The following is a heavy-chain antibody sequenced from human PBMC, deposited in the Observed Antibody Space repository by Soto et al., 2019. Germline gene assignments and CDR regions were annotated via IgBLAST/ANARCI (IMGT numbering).Heavy chain of an antibody. CDR3: ARHARAHVDTAMVYYFDY. D-gene: IGHD5-18*01. J-gene: IGHJ4*02. CDR1: GGSISSSSYY. V-gene: IGHV4-39*01. Sequence: SETLSLTCTVSGGSISSSSYYWGWIRQPPGKGLEWIGSIYYSGSTYYNPSLKSRVTISVDTSKNQFSLKLSSVTAADTAVYYCARHARAHVDTAMVYYFDYWGQGTLVTVSS. CDR2: IYYSGST.